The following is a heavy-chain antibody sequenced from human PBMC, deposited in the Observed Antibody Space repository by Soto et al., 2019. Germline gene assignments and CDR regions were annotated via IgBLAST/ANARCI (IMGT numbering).Heavy chain of an antibody. CDR3: ARVVGATWSYYFDY. J-gene: IGHJ4*02. CDR2: INQSAST. Sequence: PSETLSLTCAVSGGSFTAYYWTWIRQPPGKGLEWIGEINQSASTTYHPSLKSRVTISIDTSKNQFSLRLTSVTAADTAVYYCARVVGATWSYYFDYWGQGTLVTVSS. V-gene: IGHV4-34*01. D-gene: IGHD1-26*01. CDR1: GGSFTAYY.